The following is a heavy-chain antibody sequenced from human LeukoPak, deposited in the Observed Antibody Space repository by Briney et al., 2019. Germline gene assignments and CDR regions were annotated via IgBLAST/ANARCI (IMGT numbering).Heavy chain of an antibody. D-gene: IGHD5-18*01. J-gene: IGHJ4*02. Sequence: SETLSLTCTVSGGSISSSSYYWGWIRQPPGKGLEWIGIIYYSGSTYYNPSLKSRLTISVDMSKNQFSLKLSSVTAADTAVYYCAREAAMGNFDYWGQGTLVTVSS. CDR2: IYYSGST. V-gene: IGHV4-39*07. CDR1: GGSISSSSYY. CDR3: AREAAMGNFDY.